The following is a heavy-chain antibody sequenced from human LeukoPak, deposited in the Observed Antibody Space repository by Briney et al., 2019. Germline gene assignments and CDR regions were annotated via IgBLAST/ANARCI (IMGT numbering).Heavy chain of an antibody. CDR2: IYYSGST. Sequence: LRLSCAASGFTFSSYAMSWIRQHPGKGLEWIGYIYYSGSTYYNPSLKSRVTISVDTSKNQFSLKLSSVTAADTAVYYCARGPSGYWGQGTLVTVSS. CDR1: GFTFSSYA. V-gene: IGHV4-31*02. CDR3: ARGPSGY. J-gene: IGHJ4*02. D-gene: IGHD3-10*01.